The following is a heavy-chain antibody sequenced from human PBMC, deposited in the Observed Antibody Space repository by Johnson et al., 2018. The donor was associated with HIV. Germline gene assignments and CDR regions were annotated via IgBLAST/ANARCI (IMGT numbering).Heavy chain of an antibody. Sequence: VQLVESGGRVLRPGGSLRLSCVASGFTFDDYGMSWVRQAPGKGLEWVSGIHWNGGSTGYAESVKGRFTISRDNAKNSLYLQMNSLRAEDTALYYCAKGRALNGSYSYDAFDIWGQGTMVTVSS. CDR3: AKGRALNGSYSYDAFDI. CDR2: IHWNGGST. D-gene: IGHD1-26*01. J-gene: IGHJ3*02. CDR1: GFTFDDYG. V-gene: IGHV3-20*04.